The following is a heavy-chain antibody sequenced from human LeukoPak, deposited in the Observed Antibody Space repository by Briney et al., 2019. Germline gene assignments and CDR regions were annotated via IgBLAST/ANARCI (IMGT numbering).Heavy chain of an antibody. CDR3: ARTYSSSWPYFDY. CDR2: IYYSGST. D-gene: IGHD6-13*01. Sequence: NPSETLCLTCTVSRGSINNYFWSWIRQPPGKGLEWIGFIYYSGSTNYNPSLKSRVTMSVDMSKNQFSLNLSSVTVADTAVYYCARTYSSSWPYFDYWGQGTLVTVSS. J-gene: IGHJ4*02. V-gene: IGHV4-59*01. CDR1: RGSINNYF.